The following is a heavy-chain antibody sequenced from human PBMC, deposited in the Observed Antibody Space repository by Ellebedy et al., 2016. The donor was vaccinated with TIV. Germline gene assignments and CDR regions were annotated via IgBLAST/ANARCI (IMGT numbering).Heavy chain of an antibody. Sequence: AASVKVSCKASGYTFTDYYIHWVRQAPGQGLEWMGWINPNSGGTNYAQKFQGWVTMTRDTSISTAYMELSRLRTEDTAVFYCARTVSYSSGWYGYWGQGTLVTVSS. CDR3: ARTVSYSSGWYGY. J-gene: IGHJ4*02. V-gene: IGHV1-2*04. CDR1: GYTFTDYY. D-gene: IGHD6-19*01. CDR2: INPNSGGT.